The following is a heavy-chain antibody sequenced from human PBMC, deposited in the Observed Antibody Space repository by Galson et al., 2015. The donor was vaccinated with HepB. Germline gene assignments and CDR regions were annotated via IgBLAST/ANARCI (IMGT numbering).Heavy chain of an antibody. J-gene: IGHJ4*01. CDR3: ARGTYLYDDSGYYFDY. V-gene: IGHV3-53*01. CDR1: GFTVSANH. Sequence: SLRLSCAASGFTVSANHMDWVRQAPGKGLEWVSVVYRGGGTTYYADSVKGRFTISRDNSKNTLSLQMNSLRAEDTAIYYCARGTYLYDDSGYYFDYWGHGTLVTVSS. CDR2: VYRGGGT. D-gene: IGHD3-22*01.